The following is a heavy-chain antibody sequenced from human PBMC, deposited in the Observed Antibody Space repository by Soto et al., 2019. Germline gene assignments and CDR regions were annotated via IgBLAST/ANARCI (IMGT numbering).Heavy chain of an antibody. Sequence: QPGGSLRLSCAASGFTFSSYWMSWVRQAPGKGLEWVANIKQDGSEKYYVDSVKGRFTISRDNSKNTLYLQMNSLRAEDTAVYYCARDRGAVAGTRYYYGMDVWGQGTTVTVSS. D-gene: IGHD6-13*01. J-gene: IGHJ6*02. CDR3: ARDRGAVAGTRYYYGMDV. CDR1: GFTFSSYW. CDR2: IKQDGSEK. V-gene: IGHV3-7*01.